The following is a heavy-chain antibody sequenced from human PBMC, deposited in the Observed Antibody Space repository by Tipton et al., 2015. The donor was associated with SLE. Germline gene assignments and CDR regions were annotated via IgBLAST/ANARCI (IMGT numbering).Heavy chain of an antibody. D-gene: IGHD3-10*01. CDR2: IKQDGSEK. V-gene: IGHV3-7*01. J-gene: IGHJ4*02. CDR1: GFTFSSYW. Sequence: SLRLSCAASGFTFSSYWMSWVRQAPGKGLEWVANIKQDGSEKYYVDSVKGRFTISRDNAKNSLYLQMNSLRAEDTAVYYCARDKERAARPRGHFDYWGQGTLVTVSS. CDR3: ARDKERAARPRGHFDY.